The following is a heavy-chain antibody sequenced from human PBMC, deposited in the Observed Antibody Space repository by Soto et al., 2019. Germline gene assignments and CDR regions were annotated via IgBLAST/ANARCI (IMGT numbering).Heavy chain of an antibody. CDR3: AKYQPMTQPRPYFDY. Sequence: EVQLLESGGDLIQPGGSLRLSCAASGFTFSSYAMSWVRQAPGKGLGWVSAISSSAGSTFYADSVKGRFTISRDNSRNILYLQMNSLRAEDTAIYYCAKYQPMTQPRPYFDYWGQGTLVTVPS. D-gene: IGHD3-22*01. CDR2: ISSSAGST. V-gene: IGHV3-23*01. J-gene: IGHJ4*02. CDR1: GFTFSSYA.